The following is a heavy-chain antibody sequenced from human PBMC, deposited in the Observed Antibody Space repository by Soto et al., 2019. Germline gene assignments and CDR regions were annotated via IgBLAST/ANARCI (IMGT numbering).Heavy chain of an antibody. J-gene: IGHJ3*02. CDR2: INVRSGGP. D-gene: IGHD4-17*01. CDR1: PDSLSSHF. CDR3: VRWGYGADAFDI. Sequence: ASVKVSCKASPDSLSSHFIHWVRQAPGQGLEWMGRINVRSGGPNYAQKFQGRVTMTRDTSITTAYMELTGLRSDDMAVYYCVRWGYGADAFDIWGQGTMVTVSS. V-gene: IGHV1-2*02.